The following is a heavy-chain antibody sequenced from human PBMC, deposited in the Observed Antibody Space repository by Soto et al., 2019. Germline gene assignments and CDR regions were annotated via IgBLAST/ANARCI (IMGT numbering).Heavy chain of an antibody. CDR1: GFTVSSNY. V-gene: IGHV3-53*04. CDR2: IYSGGST. J-gene: IGHJ6*03. D-gene: IGHD5-12*01. Sequence: GGSLRLSCAASGFTVSSNYMSWVRQAPGKGLEWVSVIYSGGSTYYADSVKGRFTISRHNSKNTLYLQMNSLRAEDTAVYYCATKGYSGYEPYYYYYYMDVWGKGTTVTVSS. CDR3: ATKGYSGYEPYYYYYYMDV.